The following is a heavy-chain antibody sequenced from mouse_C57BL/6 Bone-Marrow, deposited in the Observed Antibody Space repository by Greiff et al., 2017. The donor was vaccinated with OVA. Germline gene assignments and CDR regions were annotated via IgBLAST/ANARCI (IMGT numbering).Heavy chain of an antibody. D-gene: IGHD1-1*01. V-gene: IGHV1-4*01. J-gene: IGHJ3*01. CDR3: ARSPPYDGSSSY. CDR2: INPSSGYT. Sequence: QVQLQQSGADLARPGASVKMSCKASGYTFTSYTMHWVKQRPGQGLEWIGYINPSSGYTKYNQKFKDKATLTADKSSSTAYMQLSSLTSEDSAVYYCARSPPYDGSSSYWGQGTLVTVSA. CDR1: GYTFTSYT.